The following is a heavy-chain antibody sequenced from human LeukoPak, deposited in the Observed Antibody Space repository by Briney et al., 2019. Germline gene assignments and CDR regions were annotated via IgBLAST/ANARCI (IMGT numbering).Heavy chain of an antibody. D-gene: IGHD3-22*01. CDR2: IKTDGSEK. CDR3: ATYSSLNRREFQF. Sequence: GGSLRLSCEGSGFTFSNYWMGWVRQAPGKGLQWVANIKTDGSEKYYVDSVKGRFTISRDNAKNSLFLQMNSLRAEDTAVYYCATYSSLNRREFQFWGQGTLLTVSS. V-gene: IGHV3-7*01. CDR1: GFTFSNYW. J-gene: IGHJ1*01.